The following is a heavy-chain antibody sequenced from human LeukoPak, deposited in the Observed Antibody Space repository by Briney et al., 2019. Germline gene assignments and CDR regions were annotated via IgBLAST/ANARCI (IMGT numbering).Heavy chain of an antibody. CDR2: ISSSSSYI. CDR1: GFTFSSYS. D-gene: IGHD4-17*01. V-gene: IGHV3-21*01. CDR3: ARGGLRKYYYYMDV. Sequence: PGGSLRLSCAASGFTFSSYSMNWVRQAPGKGLEWVSSISSSSSYIYYADSVKGRFTISRDNAKNSLYLQMNSLRAEDTAVYYCARGGLRKYYYYMDVWGKGTTVTVSS. J-gene: IGHJ6*03.